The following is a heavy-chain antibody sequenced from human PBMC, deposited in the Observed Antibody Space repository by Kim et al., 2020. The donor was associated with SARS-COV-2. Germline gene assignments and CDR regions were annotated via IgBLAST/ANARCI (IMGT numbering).Heavy chain of an antibody. D-gene: IGHD6-19*01. Sequence: PSFQGQVTISADKSISTAYLQWSSLKASDTAMYYCARPAVAGSSYWYFDLWGRGTLVTVSS. V-gene: IGHV5-51*01. CDR3: ARPAVAGSSYWYFDL. J-gene: IGHJ2*01.